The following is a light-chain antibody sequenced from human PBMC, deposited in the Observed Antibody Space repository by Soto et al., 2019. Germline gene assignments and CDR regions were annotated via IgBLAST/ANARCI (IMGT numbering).Light chain of an antibody. Sequence: EIVLTQSPATLSLSPGERATLSCRASQSVSSFLAWYQQRPGQAPRLLIYFASNRAAGVPARFSGSGSGTDFTLTISNLEPEDFAVYYCQQHSHWPPWTFGQGTKVDIK. CDR3: QQHSHWPPWT. CDR2: FAS. V-gene: IGKV3-11*01. J-gene: IGKJ1*01. CDR1: QSVSSF.